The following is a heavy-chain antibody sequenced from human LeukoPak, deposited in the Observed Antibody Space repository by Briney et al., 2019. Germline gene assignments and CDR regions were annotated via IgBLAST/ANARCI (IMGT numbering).Heavy chain of an antibody. D-gene: IGHD3-10*02. J-gene: IGHJ4*02. CDR2: ISTSGSTA. Sequence: GGSLRLSCAASGFIFSDYEINWVRQAPGKGLEWVSCISTSGSTAYYADSVKGRFTISRDNAKSSLFLQMNSLTAEDTAVYYCARGALHVFDYWGQGTPVTVSS. CDR3: ARGALHVFDY. CDR1: GFIFSDYE. V-gene: IGHV3-48*03.